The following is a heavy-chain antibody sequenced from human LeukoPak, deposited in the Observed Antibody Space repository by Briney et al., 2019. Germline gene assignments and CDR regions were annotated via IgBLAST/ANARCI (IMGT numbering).Heavy chain of an antibody. CDR3: VKLSSGSGSKFGFDS. D-gene: IGHD6-19*01. V-gene: IGHV3-23*01. CDR1: GFTFGSYA. CDR2: ITNGGGTT. Sequence: GESLRLSCAASGFTFGSYAMSWVRQTPGKSLEWVSIITNGGGTTYYADSVRARFTISRDNSKNMLYLQMNSLRAEDTAVYYCVKLSSGSGSKFGFDSWGQGTLVTASS. J-gene: IGHJ4*02.